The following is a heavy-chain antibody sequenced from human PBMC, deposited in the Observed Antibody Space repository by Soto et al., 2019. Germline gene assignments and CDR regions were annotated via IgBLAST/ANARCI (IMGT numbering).Heavy chain of an antibody. Sequence: TSETLSLTCTVSGGSMNFYYWSWIRQPPGKGLEWIGYIYSSGSTNYNPSLKSRVTISVDTSKNQFSLKLSTATAADTAVYFCARARFGELLLFDYWGQGTLVTVSS. CDR3: ARARFGELLLFDY. J-gene: IGHJ4*02. V-gene: IGHV4-59*01. CDR1: GGSMNFYY. CDR2: IYSSGST. D-gene: IGHD3-10*01.